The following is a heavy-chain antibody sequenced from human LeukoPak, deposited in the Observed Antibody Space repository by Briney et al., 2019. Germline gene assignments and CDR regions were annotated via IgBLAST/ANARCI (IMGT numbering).Heavy chain of an antibody. V-gene: IGHV4-39*07. J-gene: IGHJ4*02. CDR1: GGSISSNSYY. Sequence: PSETLSLTCTVSGGSISSNSYYWGWVRQPPGKGLEWIGSISYSGSTYYNPSLRSRVTISVVTSKNQFSLNLSSVTAADTAIYYCARQQSSGGYLYWFDYWGQGTLVTVSS. CDR3: ARQQSSGGYLYWFDY. D-gene: IGHD1-26*01. CDR2: ISYSGST.